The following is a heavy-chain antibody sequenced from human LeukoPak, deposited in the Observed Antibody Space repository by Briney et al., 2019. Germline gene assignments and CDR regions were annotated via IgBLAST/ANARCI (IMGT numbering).Heavy chain of an antibody. CDR1: GYTFTGYY. J-gene: IGHJ4*02. CDR2: INPNSGGT. V-gene: IGHV1-2*02. D-gene: IGHD2-2*01. Sequence: ASVKVSCKASGYTFTGYYMHWVRQAPGQGLEWMGWINPNSGGTNYAQKFQGRVTMTRDTSISTAYMELSRLRSDDTAVYYCARAPPAAPHFDYWGQGTLVTVSS. CDR3: ARAPPAAPHFDY.